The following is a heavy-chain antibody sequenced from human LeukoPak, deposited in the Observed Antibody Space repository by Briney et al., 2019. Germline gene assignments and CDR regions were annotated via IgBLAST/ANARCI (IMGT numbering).Heavy chain of an antibody. CDR2: IYYSGST. J-gene: IGHJ6*02. CDR1: GGSISSGGYY. D-gene: IGHD3-10*01. V-gene: IGHV4-31*03. CDR3: ARAASSLYGSGLPHYYYYGMDV. Sequence: SQTLSLTCTVSGGSISSGGYYWSWIRQHPGKGLEWIGYIYYSGSTYYNPSLKSRVTISVDTSKNQFSLKLSSVTAADTAVYYCARAASSLYGSGLPHYYYYGMDVWGQGTTVTVSS.